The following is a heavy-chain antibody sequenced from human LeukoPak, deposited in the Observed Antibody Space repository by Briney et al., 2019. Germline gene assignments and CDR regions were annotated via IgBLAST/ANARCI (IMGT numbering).Heavy chain of an antibody. CDR1: GFTFSSYA. CDR3: ARGGTYTVDY. D-gene: IGHD3/OR15-3a*01. CDR2: ISGSGGST. J-gene: IGHJ4*02. Sequence: GGSLRLSCAASGFTFSSYAMSWVRQAPGKGXEWVSAISGSGGSTYYADSVKGRFTISRDNSKNTLYLQMNSLRVEDTAVYYCARGGTYTVDYWGQGTLVTVSS. V-gene: IGHV3-23*01.